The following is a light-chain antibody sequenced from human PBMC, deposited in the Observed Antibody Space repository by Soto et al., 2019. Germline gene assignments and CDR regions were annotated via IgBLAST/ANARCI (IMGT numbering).Light chain of an antibody. CDR3: QQLNSYPLT. Sequence: DIQVTQSPSTLSASVGDRVTITCRASQGISSYLAWYQRKPGKAPKLLIYAASTLQSGVPSRFSGSGSGTDFTLTISSLQPEDFATYYCQQLNSYPLTFGQGTKVDIK. CDR2: AAS. J-gene: IGKJ1*01. CDR1: QGISSY. V-gene: IGKV1-9*01.